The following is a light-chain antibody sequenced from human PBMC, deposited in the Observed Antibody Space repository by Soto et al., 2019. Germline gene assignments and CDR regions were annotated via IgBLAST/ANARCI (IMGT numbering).Light chain of an antibody. CDR1: QGISSA. Sequence: AIQLPQSRSSLSASVGASVPITGRASQGISSALAWYQQKPGKAPKLLIYDASSLESGVPSRFSGSGSGTDFTLTISSLQPEDFATYYCQQFNNYPLTVGGGNKVDI. CDR3: QQFNNYPLT. V-gene: IGKV1D-13*01. J-gene: IGKJ4*01. CDR2: DAS.